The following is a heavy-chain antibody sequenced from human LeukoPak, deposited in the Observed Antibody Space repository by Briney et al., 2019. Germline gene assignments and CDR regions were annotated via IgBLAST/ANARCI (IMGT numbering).Heavy chain of an antibody. CDR1: GGSFSSSSYY. J-gene: IGHJ3*02. V-gene: IGHV4-39*01. Sequence: ETLSLTCAVYGGSFSSSSYYWGWLRQPPGKGLEWIGSIYYSGSTYYNPSLKSRVTISVDTSKNQVSLKLSSVTAADTAVFYCARPEYYYDSSGATRRAFDIWGQGTMVTVSS. D-gene: IGHD3-22*01. CDR3: ARPEYYYDSSGATRRAFDI. CDR2: IYYSGST.